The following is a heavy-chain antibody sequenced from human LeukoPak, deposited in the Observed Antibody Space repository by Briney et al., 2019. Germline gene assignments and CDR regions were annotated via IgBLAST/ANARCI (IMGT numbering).Heavy chain of an antibody. CDR2: INPNSGGT. CDR3: ARIGISARGTNFHH. CDR1: GYTFTGYY. V-gene: IGHV1-2*02. J-gene: IGHJ1*01. D-gene: IGHD6-13*01. Sequence: ASVKVSCKASGYTFTGYYMHWVRQAPGQGLEWMGWINPNSGGTNYAQKFQGRVTMTRDTSISTAYMELSRLRSDDTALYYCARIGISARGTNFHHWGQGTLVTVSS.